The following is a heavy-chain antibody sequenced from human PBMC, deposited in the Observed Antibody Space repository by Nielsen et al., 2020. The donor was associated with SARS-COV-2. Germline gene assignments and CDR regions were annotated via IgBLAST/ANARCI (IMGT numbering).Heavy chain of an antibody. V-gene: IGHV1-2*02. Sequence: ASVKVSCKASGYTFTGYYMHWVRQAPGQGLEWMGWINPNSGGTNYAQKFQGRVTMTRDTSISTAYMELSRLRSDDTAVYYCARRSRYFDWLPLDYYYYYGMDVWGQGTTVTVSS. J-gene: IGHJ6*02. CDR1: GYTFTGYY. CDR2: INPNSGGT. CDR3: ARRSRYFDWLPLDYYYYYGMDV. D-gene: IGHD3-9*01.